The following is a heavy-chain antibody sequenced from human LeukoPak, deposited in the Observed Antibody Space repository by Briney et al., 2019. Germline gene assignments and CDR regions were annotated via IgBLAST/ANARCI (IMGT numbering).Heavy chain of an antibody. CDR2: ISSSSDST. CDR1: VFTLSSYA. D-gene: IGHD6-19*01. V-gene: IGHV3-23*01. Sequence: PGGSLRLSCAASVFTLSSYAMSGVRQAPGRGLEGVSTISSSSDSTYYADSVKGRFTISRDNSKNTLYLQMNSLRAEDTAVYNCAKYRGSGWYFDYWGQGTLVTVSS. J-gene: IGHJ4*02. CDR3: AKYRGSGWYFDY.